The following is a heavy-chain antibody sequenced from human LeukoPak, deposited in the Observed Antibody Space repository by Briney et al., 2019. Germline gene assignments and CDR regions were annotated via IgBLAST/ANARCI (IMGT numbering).Heavy chain of an antibody. CDR3: AKDLQFMLQT. CDR2: ISGSGGST. J-gene: IGHJ5*02. V-gene: IGHV3-23*01. CDR1: GFTLSSYA. Sequence: PGGSLRLSCAASGFTLSSYAMSWVRQAPGKGLEWVSAISGSGGSTYYADSVKGRFTISRDNSQNTLYLQMNSLRAEETAVYYCAKDLQFMLQTWGQGALVTVSS. D-gene: IGHD3-16*01.